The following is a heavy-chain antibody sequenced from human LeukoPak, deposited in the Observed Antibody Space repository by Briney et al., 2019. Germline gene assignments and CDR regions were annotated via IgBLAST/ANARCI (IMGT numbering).Heavy chain of an antibody. D-gene: IGHD3-9*01. CDR3: APRLFRYFD. CDR2: ISYDGSNK. CDR1: GFTFSSYG. V-gene: IGHV3-30*03. J-gene: IGHJ4*02. Sequence: GGSLRLSCAASGFTFSSYGMHWVRQAPGKGLEWVAVISYDGSNKYYADSVKGRFTISRDNSKNTLYLQMNSLRAEDTAVYYCAPRLFRYFDWGQGTLVTVSS.